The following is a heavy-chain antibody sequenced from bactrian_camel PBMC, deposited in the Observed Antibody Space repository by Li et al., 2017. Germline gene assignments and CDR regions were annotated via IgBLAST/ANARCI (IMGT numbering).Heavy chain of an antibody. CDR1: GFIFSNYW. CDR3: AALSRSCRVPLY. V-gene: IGHV3S1*01. CDR2: IDSGGSTT. Sequence: HVQLVESGGGLVQPGGSLRLSCAASGFIFSNYWMYWVRQAPGKGREWVASIDSGGSTTYYADSVQGRFTISKDNAKNTLYLEMNSLKPEDTAMYYCAALSRSCRVPLYWGQGTQVTVS. J-gene: IGHJ4*01. D-gene: IGHD1*01.